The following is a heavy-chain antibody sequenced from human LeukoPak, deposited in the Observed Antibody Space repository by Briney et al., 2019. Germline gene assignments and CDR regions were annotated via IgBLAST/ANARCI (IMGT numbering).Heavy chain of an antibody. CDR1: GGSISSSSYY. CDR2: IYYSGST. CDR3: ARQRGGNWNYRVVYYMDV. J-gene: IGHJ6*03. D-gene: IGHD1-7*01. Sequence: SETLSLTCTVSGGSISSSSYYWGWIRQPPGKGLEWIGSIYYSGSTYYNPSLKSRVTISVDTSKNQFSLKLSSVTAADTAVYYCARQRGGNWNYRVVYYMDVWGKGTTVTVSS. V-gene: IGHV4-39*01.